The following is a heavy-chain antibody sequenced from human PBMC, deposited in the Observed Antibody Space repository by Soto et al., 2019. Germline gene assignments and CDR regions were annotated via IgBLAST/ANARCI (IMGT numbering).Heavy chain of an antibody. D-gene: IGHD2-15*01. CDR1: GFTFSDYY. CDR2: ISSSGSTI. J-gene: IGHJ4*02. V-gene: IGHV3-11*01. Sequence: PXGSLRLSCSASGFTFSDYYMSWIRQAPGKGLEWVSYISSSGSTIYYADSVKGRFTISRDNAKNSLYLQMNSLRAEDTAVYYCARDSTYCSGGSCYGYWGQGTLVTVSS. CDR3: ARDSTYCSGGSCYGY.